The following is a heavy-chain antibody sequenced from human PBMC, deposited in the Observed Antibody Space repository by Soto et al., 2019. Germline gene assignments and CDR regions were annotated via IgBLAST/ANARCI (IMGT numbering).Heavy chain of an antibody. J-gene: IGHJ4*02. CDR1: GFTFSSYW. V-gene: IGHV3-74*01. D-gene: IGHD3-22*01. CDR3: ARGQYYYDSSGYYYFDY. CDR2: INSDGSST. Sequence: GGSLRLSCAASGFTFSSYWMHWVRQAPGKGLVWVSRINSDGSSTSYADSVKGRFTISRDNAKNTLYLQMNSLRAEDTAVYYCARGQYYYDSSGYYYFDYWGQGTLVTVSS.